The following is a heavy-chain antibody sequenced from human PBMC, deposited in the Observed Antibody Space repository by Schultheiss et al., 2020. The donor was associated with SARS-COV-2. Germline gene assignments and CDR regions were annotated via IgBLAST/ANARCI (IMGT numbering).Heavy chain of an antibody. CDR2: IDWDDDK. Sequence: SGPTLVKPTQTLTLTCTFSGFSLSTRGVGVGWIRQPPGKALEWLARIDWDDDKYYSTSLKTRLTISKDTSKNQVVLTMTNMDPVDTDTYYCARAPYYYGAFDYWGQGTLVTVSS. V-gene: IGHV2-70*11. CDR1: GFSLSTRGVG. CDR3: ARAPYYYGAFDY. J-gene: IGHJ4*02. D-gene: IGHD3-10*01.